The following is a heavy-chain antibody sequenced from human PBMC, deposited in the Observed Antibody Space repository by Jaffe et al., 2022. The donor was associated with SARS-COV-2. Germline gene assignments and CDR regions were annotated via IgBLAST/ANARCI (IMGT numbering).Heavy chain of an antibody. V-gene: IGHV3-30-3*01. CDR1: GFTFSNYA. CDR3: ARGSGIPAGGTKRYYYALDV. D-gene: IGHD6-13*01. Sequence: QVQVVESGGDVVQPGRSLRLSCATSGFTFSNYAIHWVRQAPGKGLEWVTIVSDDGSNKYYADSVKGRFTISKDNSKNTIYLQVNSLRAEDTAVYYCARGSGIPAGGTKRYYYALDVWGQGTTVTVSS. CDR2: VSDDGSNK. J-gene: IGHJ6*02.